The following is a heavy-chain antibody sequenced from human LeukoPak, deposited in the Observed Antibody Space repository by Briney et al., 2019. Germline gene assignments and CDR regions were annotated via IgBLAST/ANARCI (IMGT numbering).Heavy chain of an antibody. CDR2: IKQDGSEK. CDR3: ARACSGGSCYPLGDAFDI. Sequence: GGSLRLSCAASGFTFSSYWMSWVRQAPGKGLEWVANIKQDGSEKYYVDSVKGRFTISRDNAKNSLYLQMNSLRAEDTAVYYCARACSGGSCYPLGDAFDIWGQGTMVTVSS. V-gene: IGHV3-7*01. D-gene: IGHD2-15*01. CDR1: GFTFSSYW. J-gene: IGHJ3*02.